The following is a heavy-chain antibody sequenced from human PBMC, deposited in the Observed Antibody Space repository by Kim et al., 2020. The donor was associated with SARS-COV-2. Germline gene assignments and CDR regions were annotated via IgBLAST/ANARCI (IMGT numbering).Heavy chain of an antibody. V-gene: IGHV5-51*01. Sequence: YSPAFQGQVTISADKSISTAYLQWSSLKASDTAMYYCARLRGRNHGEFDYWGQGTLVTVSS. D-gene: IGHD7-27*01. J-gene: IGHJ4*02. CDR3: ARLRGRNHGEFDY.